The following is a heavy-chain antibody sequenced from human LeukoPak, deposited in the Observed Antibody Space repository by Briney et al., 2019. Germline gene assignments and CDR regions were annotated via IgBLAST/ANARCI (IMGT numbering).Heavy chain of an antibody. J-gene: IGHJ4*02. V-gene: IGHV5-51*01. Sequence: GESLKISCKGSGYTFTSYCIAWVRQMPGKGLEWMAIIYPGDSDTRYNPSFQGQVTISADKSISTAYLQWTSLKASDTAMYYCARRMAPYYDNSGRGFGYWGQGTLVTVSS. CDR1: GYTFTSYC. CDR2: IYPGDSDT. CDR3: ARRMAPYYDNSGRGFGY. D-gene: IGHD3-22*01.